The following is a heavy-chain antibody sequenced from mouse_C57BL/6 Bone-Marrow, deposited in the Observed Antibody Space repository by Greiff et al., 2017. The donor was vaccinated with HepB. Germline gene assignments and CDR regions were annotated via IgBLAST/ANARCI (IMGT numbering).Heavy chain of an antibody. CDR3: VRHALAMGYAMDY. Sequence: EVQLQQSGGGLVQPKGSLKLSCAASGFSFNTYAMNWVRQAPGKGLEWVARIRSKSNNYATYYADSVKDRFTISRDDSESMLYLQMNNLKTEDTAMYYCVRHALAMGYAMDYWGQGTSVTVSS. CDR1: GFSFNTYA. V-gene: IGHV10-1*01. D-gene: IGHD1-1*02. CDR2: IRSKSNNYAT. J-gene: IGHJ4*01.